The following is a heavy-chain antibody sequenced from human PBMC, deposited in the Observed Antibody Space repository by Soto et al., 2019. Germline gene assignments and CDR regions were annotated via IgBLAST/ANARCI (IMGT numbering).Heavy chain of an antibody. Sequence: ASVKVSCKASGYTFTSYDINWVRQATGQGLEWMGWMNPNSGNTGYAQKFQGRVTMTRDTSISTAYMELSSLRSDDTAVYYCARGGQYYDSSGYLSTDYDMDVWGQGTTVTVSS. CDR3: ARGGQYYDSSGYLSTDYDMDV. CDR2: MNPNSGNT. V-gene: IGHV1-8*01. J-gene: IGHJ6*02. CDR1: GYTFTSYD. D-gene: IGHD3-22*01.